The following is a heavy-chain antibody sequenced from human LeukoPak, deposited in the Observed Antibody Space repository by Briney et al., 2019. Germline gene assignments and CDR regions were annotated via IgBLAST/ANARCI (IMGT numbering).Heavy chain of an antibody. D-gene: IGHD6-6*01. CDR1: GDSISSSIYY. CDR2: IYYSGST. CDR3: VRDIEYFHH. Sequence: SETLSLTCTVSGDSISSSIYYWGWIRQSPGKGLEWIGSIYYSGSTYYNPSLKSRVTISVDTSKNQFSLRLRSLTAADTAVFYCVRDIEYFHHWGQGTLVTVSS. J-gene: IGHJ1*01. V-gene: IGHV4-39*07.